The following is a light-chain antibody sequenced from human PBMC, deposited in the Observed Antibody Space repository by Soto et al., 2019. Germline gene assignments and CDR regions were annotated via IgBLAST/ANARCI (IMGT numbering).Light chain of an antibody. CDR2: EVS. CDR3: SSFAGNNNLV. V-gene: IGLV2-8*01. J-gene: IGLJ2*01. Sequence: QSALTQPPSASGSPGQSVTISCTGTSSDVGGYNYVSWYQQHPGKAPKLMISEVSKRPSGVPDRFSGSKSGNTASLTVSGLQADEEADYYCSSFAGNNNLVFGGGTKLTVL. CDR1: SSDVGGYNY.